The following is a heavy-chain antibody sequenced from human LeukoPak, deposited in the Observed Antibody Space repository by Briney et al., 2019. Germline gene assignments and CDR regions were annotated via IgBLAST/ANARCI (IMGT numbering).Heavy chain of an antibody. D-gene: IGHD3-22*01. V-gene: IGHV3-21*01. CDR2: ISSSSSYI. J-gene: IGHJ3*02. Sequence: GGSLRLSCAASGFTFSRYSLNWVRQAPGKGLEWVSSISSSSSYIYYADSVKGRFTISRDNDKNSLYLQMNSLRAEDTAVYYCARVFDDYYDSSGPRDAFDIWGQGTMVTVSS. CDR1: GFTFSRYS. CDR3: ARVFDDYYDSSGPRDAFDI.